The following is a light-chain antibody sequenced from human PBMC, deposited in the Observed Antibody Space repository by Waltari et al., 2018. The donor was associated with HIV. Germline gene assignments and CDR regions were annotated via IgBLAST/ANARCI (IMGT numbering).Light chain of an antibody. Sequence: QSALTQPASVSGSPGPSITISCTTTSSDVATYKLVSWYQQHPGKAPKLMIYEVSKRPSGVSDRFSGSKSGDTASLTISGLQAEDEADYYCCSYVSNVIFGGGTKLTVL. CDR3: CSYVSNVI. CDR1: SSDVATYKL. J-gene: IGLJ2*01. CDR2: EVS. V-gene: IGLV2-23*02.